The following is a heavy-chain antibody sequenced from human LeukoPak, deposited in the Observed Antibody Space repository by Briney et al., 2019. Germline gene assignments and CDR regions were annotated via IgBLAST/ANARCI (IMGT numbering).Heavy chain of an antibody. CDR1: GYKFIGFY. V-gene: IGHV1-2*02. J-gene: IGHJ6*03. CDR3: ASRITGGFYYYYNMDV. D-gene: IGHD2/OR15-2a*01. CDR2: INPNSGGT. Sequence: GASVKVSCKASGYKFIGFYIHWVRQAPGQGLEWMGWINPNSGGTNYAEKFQGRVTMTRDTSITPAYMELNRLRSDDTAVYYCASRITGGFYYYYNMDVWGKGTTVTVSS.